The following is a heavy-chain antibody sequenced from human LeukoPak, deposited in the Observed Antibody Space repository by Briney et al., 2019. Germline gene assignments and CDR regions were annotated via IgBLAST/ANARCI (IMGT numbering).Heavy chain of an antibody. CDR3: ARARAYYSDSSGSRDAFDI. D-gene: IGHD3-22*01. J-gene: IGHJ3*02. Sequence: SETLSLTCTVSGGSISSSSYYWGWIRQPPGKGLEWIGSIYYSGSTYCNPSLKSRVTISIDTSKKQFSLRLSSVTTADTAVYYCARARAYYSDSSGSRDAFDIWGQGTMVTVSS. V-gene: IGHV4-39*07. CDR1: GGSISSSSYY. CDR2: IYYSGST.